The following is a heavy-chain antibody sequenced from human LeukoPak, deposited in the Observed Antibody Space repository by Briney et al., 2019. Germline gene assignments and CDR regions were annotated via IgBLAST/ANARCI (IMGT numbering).Heavy chain of an antibody. CDR3: ARRRHWNSTRCYEGAFDI. CDR1: AFSFTSYC. V-gene: IGHV5-51*01. Sequence: GESPKTSCKGSAFSFTSYCIAWVRQMPGKGLEWMVLIYPDCCGTRYSPSLQGQVTMSADKSNTPAYLQGSSLKASDTAIYYCARRRHWNSTRCYEGAFDIWGEGRIVSVCS. CDR2: IYPDCCGT. J-gene: IGHJ3*02. D-gene: IGHD2-2*01.